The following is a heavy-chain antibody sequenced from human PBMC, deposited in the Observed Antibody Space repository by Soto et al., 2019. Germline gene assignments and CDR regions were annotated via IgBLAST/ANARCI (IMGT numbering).Heavy chain of an antibody. J-gene: IGHJ6*02. CDR2: IYSTGNT. D-gene: IGHD6-13*01. CDR3: RRSSRYSTDV. Sequence: PSETLSLTCAVHGGSFSGYYWGWIRQPPGKGLEWIGSIYSTGNTYYNPSLNSQVTISVDTSKNQFSLNVISVTAADTAVYYCRRSSRYSTDVWGQGTTVTVSS. CDR1: GGSFSGYY. V-gene: IGHV4-34*01.